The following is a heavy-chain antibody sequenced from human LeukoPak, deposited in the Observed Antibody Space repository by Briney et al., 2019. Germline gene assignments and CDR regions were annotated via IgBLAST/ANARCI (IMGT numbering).Heavy chain of an antibody. Sequence: SETLSLTCTVSGGSISSSSYYWGWIRQPPGKGLEWIGSIYYSGSTYYNPSLKSRVTISVDTSKNQFSLKLSSVTAADTAVYYCARSTVAGTRKVDYWGQGTLVTVSS. CDR2: IYYSGST. D-gene: IGHD6-19*01. CDR3: ARSTVAGTRKVDY. CDR1: GGSISSSSYY. V-gene: IGHV4-39*01. J-gene: IGHJ4*02.